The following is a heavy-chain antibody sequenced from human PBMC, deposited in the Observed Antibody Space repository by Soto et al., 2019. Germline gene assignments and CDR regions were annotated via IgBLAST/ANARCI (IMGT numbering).Heavy chain of an antibody. V-gene: IGHV4-59*01. CDR2: IYYSGST. CDR3: ARAQSIAARSINYYYMDV. Sequence: QVQLQESGPGLVKPSETLSLTCTVSGGSISSYYWSWIRQPPGKGLEWIGYIYYSGSTNYNTSLKSRVSISEDTSKNQFYLKLSSVTAADKAVYYCARAQSIAARSINYYYMDVWGKGTTVTVSS. J-gene: IGHJ6*03. CDR1: GGSISSYY. D-gene: IGHD6-6*01.